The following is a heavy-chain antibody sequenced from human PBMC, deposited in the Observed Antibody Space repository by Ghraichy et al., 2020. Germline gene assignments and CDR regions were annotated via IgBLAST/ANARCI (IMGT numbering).Heavy chain of an antibody. V-gene: IGHV3-33*01. CDR1: GFTFSGFG. J-gene: IGHJ3*02. CDR3: GREWNDHTFDI. CDR2: IWYDGSNE. Sequence: GGSLRLSCAASGFTFSGFGMHWVRQPPGKGLEWVGVIWYDGSNEYYADSVKGRFSISRENSKNTMYLQMNSLRAEDTAVYYCGREWNDHTFDIWGQGTMVTVSS. D-gene: IGHD1-1*01.